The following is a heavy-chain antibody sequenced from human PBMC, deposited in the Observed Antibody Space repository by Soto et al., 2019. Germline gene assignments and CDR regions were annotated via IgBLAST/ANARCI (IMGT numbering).Heavy chain of an antibody. V-gene: IGHV3-11*01. D-gene: IGHD2-15*01. J-gene: IGHJ5*02. CDR2: ISGSGDNI. CDR3: ARGACITCYYDDWFDT. CDR1: GFSFSDYY. Sequence: QVQLVESGGGLVKPGGSLRVSCAASGFSFSDYYMTWIRQAPGKGLEWVSYISGSGDNIHYADSVKGRFTISRDNAKNSLLLQMDSLRVEDTAVYYCARGACITCYYDDWFDTWGQGTLVTVSS.